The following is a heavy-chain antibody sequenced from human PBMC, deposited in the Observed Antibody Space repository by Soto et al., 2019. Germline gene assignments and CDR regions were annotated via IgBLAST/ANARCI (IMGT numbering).Heavy chain of an antibody. V-gene: IGHV3-7*01. CDR2: IKQDGCAK. CDR1: GFTFSSYW. CDR3: ARAGRELLLHYGMDV. J-gene: IGHJ6*02. Sequence: GGSLRLSCAASGFTFSSYWMGWVRQAPGKGLEWVANIKQDGCAKYYVDSVKGRFTISRDNAKNSLYLQMNSLRVEDTAVYYCARAGRELLLHYGMDVWGQGTTVTVSS. D-gene: IGHD1-26*01.